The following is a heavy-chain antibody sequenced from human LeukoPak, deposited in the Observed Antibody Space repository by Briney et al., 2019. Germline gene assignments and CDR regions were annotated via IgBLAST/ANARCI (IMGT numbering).Heavy chain of an antibody. CDR3: ARVMSGYYVVLDI. Sequence: GGSLRLSCAASGFIFSREWMHWVRQAPGRGLVWVSRVNTDGSSTVYADSVKGRFTISRDNAKNTLYLQMNSLRAEDTAVYYCARVMSGYYVVLDIWGQGTMVTVSS. J-gene: IGHJ3*02. V-gene: IGHV3-74*03. CDR2: VNTDGSST. D-gene: IGHD3-3*01. CDR1: GFIFSREW.